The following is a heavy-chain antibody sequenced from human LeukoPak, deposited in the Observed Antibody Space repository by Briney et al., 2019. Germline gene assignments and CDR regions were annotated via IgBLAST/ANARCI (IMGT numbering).Heavy chain of an antibody. Sequence: GGSLRLSCAASGFTFNNYWMSWIRQAPGKGLKWAAHINEDGSDKYYVDSVKGRFTISRDNAKNSLYLQMNSLRAEDTAVYYCVSWAGKYYETSDYSLAPSNSWGQGTLLTVSS. V-gene: IGHV3-7*01. J-gene: IGHJ4*02. D-gene: IGHD3-22*01. CDR2: INEDGSDK. CDR1: GFTFNNYW. CDR3: VSWAGKYYETSDYSLAPSNS.